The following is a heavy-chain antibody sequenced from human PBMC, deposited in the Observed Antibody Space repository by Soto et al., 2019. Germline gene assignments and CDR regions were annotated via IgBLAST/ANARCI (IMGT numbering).Heavy chain of an antibody. CDR2: IYDGGRT. CDR3: ARGPSGDKVDS. V-gene: IGHV4-30-4*01. Sequence: QVQLQESGPGLVKPSQTLSLTCTVSGGSISTVDYWWSWIRQSPDMGLEWIGHIYDGGRTYNNPSLESRVTVSGDTSKSQLSLTLSSVSAADTAVYYCARGPSGDKVDSWGQGTLVTVSS. J-gene: IGHJ4*02. D-gene: IGHD7-27*01. CDR1: GGSISTVDYW.